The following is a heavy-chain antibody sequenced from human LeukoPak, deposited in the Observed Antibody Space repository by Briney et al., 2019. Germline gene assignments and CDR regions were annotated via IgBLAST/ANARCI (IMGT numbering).Heavy chain of an antibody. Sequence: PGGSLRLSCAASGFPFRSYAMSWVRQAPGKGLEWVTCISGSGSTIDYADSVKGRFTTSRDNAKNSLYLQMNSLRAQDTAICYWARAGGCPNGVCYKTSVDVWGQGTTVTVSS. CDR1: GFPFRSYA. J-gene: IGHJ6*02. CDR3: ARAGGCPNGVCYKTSVDV. CDR2: ISGSGSTI. V-gene: IGHV3-48*01. D-gene: IGHD2-8*01.